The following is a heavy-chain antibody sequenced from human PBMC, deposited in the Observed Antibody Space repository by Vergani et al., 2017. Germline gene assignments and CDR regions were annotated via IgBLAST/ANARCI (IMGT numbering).Heavy chain of an antibody. Sequence: EVQLVQSGAEVKKPGESLKISCKGSGYSFTSYWIGWVRQMLGKGLEWMGIISPGDSDTRYSPSFQGQVTISADKSISTAYLQWSSRNASDTAMYYCARGAVAASYYYGMDVWGQGTTVTVSS. CDR3: ARGAVAASYYYGMDV. CDR1: GYSFTSYW. D-gene: IGHD6-19*01. J-gene: IGHJ6*02. CDR2: ISPGDSDT. V-gene: IGHV5-51*01.